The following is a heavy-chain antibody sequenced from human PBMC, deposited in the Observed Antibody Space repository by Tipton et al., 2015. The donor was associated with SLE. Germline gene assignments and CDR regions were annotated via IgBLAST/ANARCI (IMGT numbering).Heavy chain of an antibody. J-gene: IGHJ4*02. CDR1: GGSISSGGYH. CDR2: IYDSGST. CDR3: AREPLY. Sequence: TLSLTCTVSGGSISSGGYHWSWIRQHAGKGLEWIGYIYDSGSTYYHPSLKSRVTISVDTSKNQFSLKLTSVTAADTAVYYCAREPLYWGQGALVTVSS. V-gene: IGHV4-31*03.